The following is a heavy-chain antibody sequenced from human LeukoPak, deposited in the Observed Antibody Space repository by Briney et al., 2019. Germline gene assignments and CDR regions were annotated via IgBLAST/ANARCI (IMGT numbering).Heavy chain of an antibody. Sequence: GGSLRLSCAASGFTFSSYWMSWVRQAPGKGLEWVANIKQDGSEKYYVDSVKGRFTISRDNAKNSLYLQMNSLRAEDTAVYYCAREGNYYDSSGYREADAFDIWGQGTMVTVSS. CDR3: AREGNYYDSSGYREADAFDI. CDR2: IKQDGSEK. D-gene: IGHD3-22*01. CDR1: GFTFSSYW. J-gene: IGHJ3*02. V-gene: IGHV3-7*01.